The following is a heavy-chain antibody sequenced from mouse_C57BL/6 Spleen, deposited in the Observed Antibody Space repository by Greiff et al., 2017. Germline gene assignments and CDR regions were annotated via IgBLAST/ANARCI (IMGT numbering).Heavy chain of an antibody. V-gene: IGHV1-4*01. CDR2: INPSSGYT. CDR1: GYTFTSYT. CDR3: AREGYDLSWFAY. Sequence: VQLQQSGAELARPGASVKMSCKASGYTFTSYTMHWVKQRPGQGLEWIGYINPSSGYTKYNQKFKDKATLTADKSSSTAYMHLSSLTSEDSAVYYCAREGYDLSWFAYWGQGTLVTVSA. D-gene: IGHD2-3*01. J-gene: IGHJ3*01.